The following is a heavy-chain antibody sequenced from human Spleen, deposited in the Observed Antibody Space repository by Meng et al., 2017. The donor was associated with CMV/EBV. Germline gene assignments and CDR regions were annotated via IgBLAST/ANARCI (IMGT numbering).Heavy chain of an antibody. D-gene: IGHD3-10*01. V-gene: IGHV1-2*02. J-gene: IGHJ5*02. CDR3: ARPRITMVRGVTSNWFDP. CDR1: TFTGYY. CDR2: INPNSGGT. Sequence: TFTGYYRHWVRQAPGQGLEWMGWINPNSGGTNCAQRFQGRVTMTRDTSISTAYMELSRLRSDDTAVYYCARPRITMVRGVTSNWFDPWGQGTLVTVSS.